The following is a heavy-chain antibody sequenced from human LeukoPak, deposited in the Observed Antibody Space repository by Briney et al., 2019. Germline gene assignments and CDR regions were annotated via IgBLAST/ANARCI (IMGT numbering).Heavy chain of an antibody. CDR3: ARRTTVVGPAPFDH. V-gene: IGHV3-23*01. CDR1: GFSFSIYA. D-gene: IGHD4-23*01. J-gene: IGHJ4*02. CDR2: ISPGGDTI. Sequence: GASLRLSCAASGFSFSIYAMSWVRQAPGKGLEWVSAISPGGDTIYYLDSVKGRFTISRDNSKNTLYLQMNSLRAEDTAVYYCARRTTVVGPAPFDHRGQGTLVTVSS.